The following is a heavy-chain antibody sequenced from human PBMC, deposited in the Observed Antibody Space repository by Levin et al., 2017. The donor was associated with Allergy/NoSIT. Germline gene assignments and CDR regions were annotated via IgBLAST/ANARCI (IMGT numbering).Heavy chain of an antibody. CDR1: GGSISSYY. V-gene: IGHV4-59*01. Sequence: SETLSLTCTVSGGSISSYYWSWIRQPPGKGLEWIGYIYYSGSTNYNPSLKSRVTISVDTSKNQFSLKLSSVTAADTAVYYCARAAKVVVAATIRWGYYFDYWGQGTLVTVSS. J-gene: IGHJ4*02. CDR3: ARAAKVVVAATIRWGYYFDY. D-gene: IGHD2-15*01. CDR2: IYYSGST.